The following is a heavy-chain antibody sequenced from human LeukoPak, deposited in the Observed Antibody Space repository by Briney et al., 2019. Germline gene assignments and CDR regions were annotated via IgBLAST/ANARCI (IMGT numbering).Heavy chain of an antibody. V-gene: IGHV4-39*01. CDR3: ARLKAIQYYYASGSYFFDY. CDR1: GGSISSSSYY. Sequence: SETLSLTCTVSGGSISSSSYYWGWVRQPPGKGLEWIGSIYYSGSTYYNPSLKSRVTISVDTSRNQFSLQLSSVTAADSAAYYCARLKAIQYYYASGSYFFDYWGQGTLVTVSS. CDR2: IYYSGST. D-gene: IGHD3-10*01. J-gene: IGHJ4*02.